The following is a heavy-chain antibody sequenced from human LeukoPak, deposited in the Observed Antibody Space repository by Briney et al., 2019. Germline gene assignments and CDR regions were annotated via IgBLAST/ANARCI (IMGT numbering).Heavy chain of an antibody. D-gene: IGHD2-21*02. CDR3: ARSQWRRVTAIPNSFGWFDP. CDR1: GGTFSSYA. Sequence: ASVKVSCKASGGTFSSYAISWVRQAPGQGLEWMGRIIPIFGTANYAQKFQGRVTITTDESTSTAYMELSSLRSEDTAVYYCARSQWRRVTAIPNSFGWFDPWGQGTLVTVSS. CDR2: IIPIFGTA. J-gene: IGHJ5*02. V-gene: IGHV1-69*05.